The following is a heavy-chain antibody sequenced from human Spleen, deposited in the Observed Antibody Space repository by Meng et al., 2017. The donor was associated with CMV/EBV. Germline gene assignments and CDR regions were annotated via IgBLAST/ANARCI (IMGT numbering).Heavy chain of an antibody. CDR2: IYYSGST. CDR3: ARSIVVVPAAPRPDAFDI. J-gene: IGHJ3*02. V-gene: IGHV4-39*07. Sequence: SETLSLTCTVSGGSISSSSYYWGWIRQPPGKGLEWIGSIYYSGSTYYNPSLKSRVTISVDTSKNQFSLKLSSVTAADTAVYYCARSIVVVPAAPRPDAFDIWGQGTMVTVSS. CDR1: GGSISSSSYY. D-gene: IGHD2-2*01.